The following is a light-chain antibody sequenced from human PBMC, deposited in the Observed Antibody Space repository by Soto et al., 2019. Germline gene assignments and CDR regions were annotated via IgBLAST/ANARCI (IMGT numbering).Light chain of an antibody. Sequence: EIVLTQSPATLSLSPGERATLSCRASQSVSSSYLAWYQQKPGQAPRLLIYGASIWASGIPYRFSGSGSGTDFTLTISRLQPEDLAAYYCQQYDSSSCTFGPGTKVEIK. CDR1: QSVSSSY. CDR2: GAS. V-gene: IGKV3-20*01. J-gene: IGKJ1*01. CDR3: QQYDSSSCT.